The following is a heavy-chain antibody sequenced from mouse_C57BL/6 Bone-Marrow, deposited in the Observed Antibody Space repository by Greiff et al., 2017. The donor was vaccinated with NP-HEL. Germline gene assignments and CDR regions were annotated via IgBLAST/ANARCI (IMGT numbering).Heavy chain of an antibody. CDR1: GYSFTSYY. J-gene: IGHJ4*01. D-gene: IGHD2-5*01. CDR2: IYPGSGNT. Sequence: QVQLKQSGPELVKPGASVKISCKASGYSFTSYYIHWVKQRPGQGLEWIGWIYPGSGNTKYNEKFKGKATLTADTSSSTAYMQLSSLTSEDSAVYYCARSGDSNYVFYAMDYWGQGTSVTVSS. CDR3: ARSGDSNYVFYAMDY. V-gene: IGHV1-66*01.